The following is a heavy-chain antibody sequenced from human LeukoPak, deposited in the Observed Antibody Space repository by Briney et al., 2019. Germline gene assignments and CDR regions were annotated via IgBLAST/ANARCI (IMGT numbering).Heavy chain of an antibody. V-gene: IGHV3-66*01. CDR3: ARGFSDNTQPFDP. Sequence: GGSLRLSCAASGFTVSSKFMSWVRQAPGKGLEGVSLIQSGGSTFYADSVKGRFTISRDNSKNILYLQMNSLRAEDTAVYYCARGFSDNTQPFDPWGQGTLVTVSS. CDR1: GFTVSSKF. CDR2: IQSGGST. J-gene: IGHJ5*02. D-gene: IGHD1-14*01.